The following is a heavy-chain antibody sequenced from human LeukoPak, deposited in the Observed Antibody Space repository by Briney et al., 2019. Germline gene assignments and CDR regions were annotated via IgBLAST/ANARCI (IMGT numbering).Heavy chain of an antibody. V-gene: IGHV4-39*01. J-gene: IGHJ4*02. D-gene: IGHD3-22*01. Sequence: KTSETLSLTCTVSGGSISSSSYYWGWIRQPPGKGLEWIGSIYYSGSTYYNPSLKSRVTISVDTSKNQFSLKLSSVTAADAAVYYCARRYYDSSGYPTYGYWGQGTLVTVSS. CDR3: ARRYYDSSGYPTYGY. CDR1: GGSISSSSYY. CDR2: IYYSGST.